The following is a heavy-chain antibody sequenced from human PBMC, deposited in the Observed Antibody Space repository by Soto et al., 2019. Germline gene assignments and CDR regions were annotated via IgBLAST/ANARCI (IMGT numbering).Heavy chain of an antibody. CDR3: ARHIAAAGTIDYYYYYGMDV. V-gene: IGHV3-30-3*01. D-gene: IGHD6-13*01. Sequence: QVQLVESGGGVVQPGRSLRLSCAASGFTFSSYAMHWVRQAPGKGLEWVAVISYDGSNKYYADSVKGRFTISRDNSKNTLYLQMNSLRAEDTAVYYCARHIAAAGTIDYYYYYGMDVW. CDR2: ISYDGSNK. J-gene: IGHJ6*01. CDR1: GFTFSSYA.